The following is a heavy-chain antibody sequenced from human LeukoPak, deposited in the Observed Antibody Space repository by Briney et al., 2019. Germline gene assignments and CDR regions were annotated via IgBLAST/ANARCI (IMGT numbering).Heavy chain of an antibody. CDR3: ARGDSSGYIPVVLYYYYGMDV. Sequence: PGGSLRLSCAASGFTFSSYAMHWVRQAPGKGLEWVAVISYDGSNKYYADSVKGRFTISRDNSKNTLYLQMNSLRAEDTAVYCCARGDSSGYIPVVLYYYYGMDVWGQGTTVTVSS. J-gene: IGHJ6*02. D-gene: IGHD3-22*01. CDR2: ISYDGSNK. V-gene: IGHV3-30-3*01. CDR1: GFTFSSYA.